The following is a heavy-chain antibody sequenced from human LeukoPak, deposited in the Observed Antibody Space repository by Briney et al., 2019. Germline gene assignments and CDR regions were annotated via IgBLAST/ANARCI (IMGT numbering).Heavy chain of an antibody. V-gene: IGHV4-30-4*08. CDR1: GGSISSGDYY. CDR2: IYYSGST. J-gene: IGHJ4*02. Sequence: SETLSLTCTVSGGSISSGDYYWSWIRQPPGKGLEWIGYIYYSGSTCYDPSRQIRVTISVDTSKNQCSLKLSSVTAADTAVYYCARARPYDSSFDYWGQGTLVTVSS. D-gene: IGHD3-22*01. CDR3: ARARPYDSSFDY.